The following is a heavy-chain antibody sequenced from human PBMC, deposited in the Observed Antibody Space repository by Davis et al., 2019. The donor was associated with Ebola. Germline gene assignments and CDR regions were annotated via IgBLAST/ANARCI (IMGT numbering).Heavy chain of an antibody. CDR2: MKQDGSEI. D-gene: IGHD3-3*02. V-gene: IGHV3-7*03. J-gene: IGHJ4*02. Sequence: PGGSLRLSCAASGFTFSSYWMSWVRQAPGKGLEWVANMKQDGSEIYYVDSVKGRFTISRDNTKNSLYLQMNNLRAEDTAVYFCAKSHFWSGHYYFDYWGQGTVVTVSS. CDR3: AKSHFWSGHYYFDY. CDR1: GFTFSSYW.